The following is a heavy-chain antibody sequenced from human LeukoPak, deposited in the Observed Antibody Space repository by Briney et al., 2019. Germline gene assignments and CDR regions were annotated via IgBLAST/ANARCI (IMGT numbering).Heavy chain of an antibody. Sequence: SETLSLTCTVSGGSISSYYWSWIRQPPGKGLEWIGYIYYSGSTNYNPSLKSRVTISVDTSKNQFSLKLSSVTAADTAVYYCARDPKYYYDSSGYYYQDAFDIWGQGTMVTISS. CDR3: ARDPKYYYDSSGYYYQDAFDI. V-gene: IGHV4-59*01. D-gene: IGHD3-22*01. CDR2: IYYSGST. J-gene: IGHJ3*02. CDR1: GGSISSYY.